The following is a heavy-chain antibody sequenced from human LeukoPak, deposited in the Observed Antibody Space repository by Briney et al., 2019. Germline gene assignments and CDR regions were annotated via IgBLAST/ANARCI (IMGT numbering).Heavy chain of an antibody. CDR3: ATGAAANSNFDY. J-gene: IGHJ4*02. D-gene: IGHD2-2*01. Sequence: GRSLRLSCTASGFTFSSYAMHWVRQAPGKGLEWVAVISYDGSNKYYADSVKGRFTISRDNSKNTLYLQMNSLRAEDTAVYYCATGAAANSNFDYWGQGTLVTVSS. CDR2: ISYDGSNK. CDR1: GFTFSSYA. V-gene: IGHV3-30*04.